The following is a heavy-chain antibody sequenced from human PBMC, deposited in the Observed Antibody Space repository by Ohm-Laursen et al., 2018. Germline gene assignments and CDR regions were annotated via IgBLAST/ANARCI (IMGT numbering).Heavy chain of an antibody. CDR2: IESDGSKT. Sequence: SLRLSCAASGFTFSKYWMHWVRQAPGKGLVWVSHIESDGSKTTYADSVRGRFTISRDNAKNTLYLQMNSLGAEDTAVYYCASLRYCSGGSCNIDYWGQGTLVTVSS. V-gene: IGHV3-74*01. CDR1: GFTFSKYW. CDR3: ASLRYCSGGSCNIDY. D-gene: IGHD2-15*01. J-gene: IGHJ4*02.